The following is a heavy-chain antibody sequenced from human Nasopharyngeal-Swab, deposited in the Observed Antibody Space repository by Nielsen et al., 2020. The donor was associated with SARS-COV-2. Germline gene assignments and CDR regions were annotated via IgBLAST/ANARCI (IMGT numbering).Heavy chain of an antibody. CDR1: GFTFSIYS. Sequence: GGSLRLSCAASGFTFSIYSMNWVRQAPGKGLEWVSYISRSSSTIYYADSVKGRFTISRDNAKNSLYLQMNSLRDEDTAVYYCARDMTTVTTSRVDYYYGMDVWGQGTTVTVSS. CDR2: ISRSSSTI. D-gene: IGHD4-11*01. CDR3: ARDMTTVTTSRVDYYYGMDV. J-gene: IGHJ6*02. V-gene: IGHV3-48*02.